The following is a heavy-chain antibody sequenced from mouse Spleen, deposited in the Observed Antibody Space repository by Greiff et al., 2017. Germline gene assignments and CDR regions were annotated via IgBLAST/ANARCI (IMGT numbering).Heavy chain of an antibody. V-gene: IGHV1-5*01. CDR2: IYPGNSDT. J-gene: IGHJ3*01. CDR3: TRGGLRSTTLFAY. D-gene: IGHD1-1*01. CDR1: GYTFTSYW. Sequence: EVQLQQSGTVLARPGASVKMSCKTSGYTFTSYWMPWVKQRPGQGLEWIGAIYPGNSDTSYNQKFKGKAKLTAVTSASTAYMELSSLTNEDSAVYYCTRGGLRSTTLFAYWGQGTLVTVSA.